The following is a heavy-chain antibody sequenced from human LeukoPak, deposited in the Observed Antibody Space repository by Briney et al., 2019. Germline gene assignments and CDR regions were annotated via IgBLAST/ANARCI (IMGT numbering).Heavy chain of an antibody. J-gene: IGHJ3*02. Sequence: SETLSLTCTVSGGSISSYYWSWVRQPPGKWLWWIGYIYYSGSTNYTPSLKSRVTISVDTSKNQLSLKLSSVTAAGTAVYYCARLRTDSARGAFDIWGQGTMVTVSS. CDR1: GGSISSYY. V-gene: IGHV4-59*01. CDR2: IYYSGST. CDR3: ARLRTDSARGAFDI. D-gene: IGHD1-14*01.